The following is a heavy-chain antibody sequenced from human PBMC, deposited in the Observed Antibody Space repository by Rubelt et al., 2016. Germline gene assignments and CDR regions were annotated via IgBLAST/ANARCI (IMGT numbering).Heavy chain of an antibody. CDR3: ARARDYLRGMDV. CDR1: GFTFSSYA. J-gene: IGHJ6*02. CDR2: ISYDGSNK. Sequence: RLSCAASGFTFSSYAMHWVRQAPGKGLEWVAVISYDGSNKYYADSVKGRFTISRDNAKNTLYLQMNSLRAEDTAVYYCARARDYLRGMDVWGQGTTVTVSS. V-gene: IGHV3-30*04. D-gene: IGHD4-11*01.